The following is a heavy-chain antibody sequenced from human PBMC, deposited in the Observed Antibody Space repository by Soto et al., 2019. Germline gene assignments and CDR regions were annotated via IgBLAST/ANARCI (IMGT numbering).Heavy chain of an antibody. CDR2: INHSGST. Sequence: ASETLSLTCAVYGGSCSGYYWSWIRQPPGKGLEWIGEINHSGSTNYNPSLKSRVTISVDTSKNQFSLKLSSVTAADTAVYYCARGSIVVVPAAGRAYYYMDVWGKGTTVTVSS. V-gene: IGHV4-34*01. J-gene: IGHJ6*03. CDR1: GGSCSGYY. CDR3: ARGSIVVVPAAGRAYYYMDV. D-gene: IGHD2-2*01.